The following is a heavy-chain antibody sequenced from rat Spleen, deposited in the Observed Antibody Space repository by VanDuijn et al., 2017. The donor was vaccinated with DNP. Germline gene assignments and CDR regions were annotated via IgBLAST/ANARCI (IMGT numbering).Heavy chain of an antibody. CDR1: GFTFSDYN. CDR2: ISYDGSRT. D-gene: IGHD1-10*01. J-gene: IGHJ3*01. V-gene: IGHV5-7*01. CDR3: ARHDNYGWFAY. Sequence: EVQLVESGGGLVLPGWSLKLSCAASGFTFSDYNMAWVRQTPKTGLEWVATISYDGSRTYYRDSVKGRFTISRDNAKSTLYLQMDSLRSEDTATYYCARHDNYGWFAYWGQGTLVTVSS.